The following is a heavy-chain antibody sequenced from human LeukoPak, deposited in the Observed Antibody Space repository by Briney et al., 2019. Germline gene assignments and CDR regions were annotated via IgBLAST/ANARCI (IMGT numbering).Heavy chain of an antibody. V-gene: IGHV1-69*05. CDR1: GGTFSSYA. CDR2: IIPIFGTA. D-gene: IGHD6-19*01. CDR3: ARRPGSIAVAHETYYYYYYMDV. J-gene: IGHJ6*03. Sequence: GASVKVSCKASGGTFSSYAISWVRQAPGQGLEWMGGIIPIFGTANYAQKLQGRVTMTTDTSTSTAYMELRSLRSDDTAVYYCARRPGSIAVAHETYYYYYYMDVWGKGTTVTVSS.